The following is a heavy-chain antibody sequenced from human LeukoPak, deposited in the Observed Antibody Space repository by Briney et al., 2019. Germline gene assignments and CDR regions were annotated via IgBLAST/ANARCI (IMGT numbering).Heavy chain of an antibody. Sequence: GGSLRLSCAASGFTFSSYGMHWVRQAPGKGLEWVAIISYDGSKRYYGDSVKGRFTISRDNSKNTLYLQMNSLRAEDTAVYYCAKAYYGSGSPLDWFDPWGQGTLVTVSS. D-gene: IGHD3-10*01. CDR3: AKAYYGSGSPLDWFDP. V-gene: IGHV3-30*18. J-gene: IGHJ5*02. CDR1: GFTFSSYG. CDR2: ISYDGSKR.